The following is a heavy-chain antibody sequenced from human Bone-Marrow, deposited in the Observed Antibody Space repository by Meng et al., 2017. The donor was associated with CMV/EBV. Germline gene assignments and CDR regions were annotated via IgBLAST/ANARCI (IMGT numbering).Heavy chain of an antibody. D-gene: IGHD1-1*01. Sequence: SETLSLTCTVSGGSVNNYYWSWIRQPPGKGLEWIGYIYYSGSTNYNPFFKSRVTISVDASKNYFSLNLRSVTAADTAVYYCARERNDAFDIWGQGTMVPVSS. CDR2: IYYSGST. CDR1: GGSVNNYY. V-gene: IGHV4-59*02. CDR3: ARERNDAFDI. J-gene: IGHJ3*02.